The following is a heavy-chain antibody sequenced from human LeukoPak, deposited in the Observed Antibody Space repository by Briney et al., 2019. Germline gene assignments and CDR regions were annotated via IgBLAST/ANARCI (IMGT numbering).Heavy chain of an antibody. CDR3: AKDFYDSSGSRYDY. CDR2: ISPTGSTT. J-gene: IGHJ4*02. Sequence: GGSLRLSCTASGFSFSGHWMHWARQLPGKGLVWVSRISPTGSTTSYADSVKGRFTVSRDNAKNTLYLQVNNLRAEDTAVYYCAKDFYDSSGSRYDYWGQGTLVTVSS. CDR1: GFSFSGHW. D-gene: IGHD3-22*01. V-gene: IGHV3-74*01.